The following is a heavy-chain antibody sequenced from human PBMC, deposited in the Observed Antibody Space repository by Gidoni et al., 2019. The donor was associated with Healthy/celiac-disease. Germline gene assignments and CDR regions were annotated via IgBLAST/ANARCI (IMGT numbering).Heavy chain of an antibody. V-gene: IGHV3-33*01. J-gene: IGHJ6*02. CDR3: ARVRGWVLYGMDV. D-gene: IGHD1-26*01. CDR2: IWYDGSTK. Sequence: QVHLMESRGGVVQTGRSLRLSGAESGFNFCSDGLHGVRQAPGKGLEWVAVIWYDGSTKYYEDSVKGRFTISRDNSKNTLYLQMISLRAEDTALYYCARVRGWVLYGMDVWGQGTTVTVSS. CDR1: GFNFCSDG.